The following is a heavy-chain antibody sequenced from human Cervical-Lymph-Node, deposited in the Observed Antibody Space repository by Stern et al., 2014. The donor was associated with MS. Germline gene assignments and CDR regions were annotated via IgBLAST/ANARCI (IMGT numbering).Heavy chain of an antibody. V-gene: IGHV3-53*01. CDR3: ARGDSGSYYWYYFDY. Sequence: EVQLVESGGGLIQPGGSLRLSCAASGFSVSSNYMSWVRQAPGKGLEWVSVIYSGGSTYYADAVKGRFTISRDNSKNTLYLQMNSLRAEDTAVYYCARGDSGSYYWYYFDYWGQGTLVTVSS. J-gene: IGHJ4*02. CDR2: IYSGGST. D-gene: IGHD1-26*01. CDR1: GFSVSSNY.